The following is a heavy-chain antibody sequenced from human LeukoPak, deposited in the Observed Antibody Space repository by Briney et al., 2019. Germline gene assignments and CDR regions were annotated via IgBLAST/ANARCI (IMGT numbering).Heavy chain of an antibody. CDR2: IHYSGST. Sequence: SETLSLTCTVSGYTISDHYWSWIRQPPGKGLEWIGYIHYSGSTKYNPSLQSRVTISLDTSKKQFSLKLNSVTAADTAVYYFARRLAIRNKYCFDYWGQGTLVTVSS. CDR3: ARRLAIRNKYCFDY. J-gene: IGHJ4*02. CDR1: GYTISDHY. V-gene: IGHV4-59*08. D-gene: IGHD2-2*02.